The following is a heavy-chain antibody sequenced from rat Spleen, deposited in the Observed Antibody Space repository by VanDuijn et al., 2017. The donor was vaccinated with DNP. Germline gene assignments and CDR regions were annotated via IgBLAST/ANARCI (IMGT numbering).Heavy chain of an antibody. CDR1: GFSLTSNG. CDR2: IWAGGST. J-gene: IGHJ2*01. D-gene: IGHD1-12*02. Sequence: QVQLKESGPGLMQPSETLSLTCTVSGFSLTSNGVGWVRQPLGKGLVWMGTIWAGGSTNYNSAVQSRLSISRDTSKSQVFLKMNSLQTEDTATYYCARGDYDGSHYSYHFDYWGQGVMVTVSS. CDR3: ARGDYDGSHYSYHFDY. V-gene: IGHV2-72*01.